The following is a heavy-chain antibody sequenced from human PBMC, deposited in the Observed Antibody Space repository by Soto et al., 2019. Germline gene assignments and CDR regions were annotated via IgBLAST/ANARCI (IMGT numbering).Heavy chain of an antibody. D-gene: IGHD2-21*01. V-gene: IGHV3-30-3*01. J-gene: IGHJ4*02. CDR2: ISYDGSNK. CDR1: GFTFSSYA. Sequence: QVQLVESGGGVVQPGRSLRLSCAASGFTFSSYAMHWVRQAPGKGLEWVAVISYDGSNKYYADSVKGRFTISRDNSKNTLYLQMNSLRAEDTAVYYCARSGPIPYDYWGQGTLVTVAS. CDR3: ARSGPIPYDY.